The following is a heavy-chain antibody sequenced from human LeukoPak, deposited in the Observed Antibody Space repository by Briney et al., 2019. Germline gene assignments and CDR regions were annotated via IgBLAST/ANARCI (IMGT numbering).Heavy chain of an antibody. CDR1: GGSISSGGYY. CDR3: ARESSGWYLYYFDY. J-gene: IGHJ4*02. D-gene: IGHD6-19*01. V-gene: IGHV4-31*03. CDR2: IYYSGST. Sequence: SETLSLICTVSGGSISSGGYYWSWIRQHPGKGLEWIGYIYYSGSTYYNPSLKSRVTISVDTSKNQFSLKLSSVTAADTAVYYCARESSGWYLYYFDYWGQGTLVTVSS.